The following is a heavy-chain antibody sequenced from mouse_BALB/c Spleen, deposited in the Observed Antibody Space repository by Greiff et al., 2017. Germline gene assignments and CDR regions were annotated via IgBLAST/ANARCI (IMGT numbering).Heavy chain of an antibody. CDR2: ISYSGST. J-gene: IGHJ3*01. Sequence: EVQGVESGPGLVKPSQSLSLTCTVTGYSITSDYAWNWIRQFPGNKLEWMGYISYSGSTSYNPSLKSRISITRDTSKNQFFLQLNSVTTEDTATYYCARGEVFAYWGQGTLVTVSA. CDR3: ARGEVFAY. CDR1: GYSITSDYA. V-gene: IGHV3-2*02.